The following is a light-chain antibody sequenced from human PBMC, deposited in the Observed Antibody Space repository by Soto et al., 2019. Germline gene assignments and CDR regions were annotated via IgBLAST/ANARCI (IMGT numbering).Light chain of an antibody. V-gene: IGLV1-44*01. Sequence: QSVLTQPPSASGTPGQRVTISCSGSSSNIATKSVNWYQQLPGTAPKLLFYSNSQRSSGVPDRFSGSKSGTSASLAIRGLQSEDEADYYCAAWDDSLNARYVFGTGTKLTVL. CDR3: AAWDDSLNARYV. CDR1: SSNIATKS. J-gene: IGLJ1*01. CDR2: SNS.